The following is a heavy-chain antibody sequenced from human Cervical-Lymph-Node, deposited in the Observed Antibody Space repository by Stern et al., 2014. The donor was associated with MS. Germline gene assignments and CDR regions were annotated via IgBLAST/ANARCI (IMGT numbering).Heavy chain of an antibody. CDR2: IIPVFGTP. Sequence: VQLVESGAEVQKPGSSVKVSCKASGDTSNTDAIHWVRQAPGQGLEWMGGIIPVFGTPAYAQRFKGRVSIAADESTATDYMELSSLRSDDTAVYYCARGASSAAWYKHAVDVWGQGTTVTVSS. J-gene: IGHJ6*02. CDR1: GDTSNTDA. D-gene: IGHD1-14*01. V-gene: IGHV1-69*01. CDR3: ARGASSAAWYKHAVDV.